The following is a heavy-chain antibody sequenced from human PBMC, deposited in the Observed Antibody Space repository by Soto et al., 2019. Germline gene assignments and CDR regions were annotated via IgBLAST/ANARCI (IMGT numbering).Heavy chain of an antibody. Sequence: QVQLQESGPGLVKPSETLSLTCTVSGGSISSYYWSWIRQPPGKGLEWIGYIYYSGSTNYNPSLKSRVTISVDTSKNQFSLKLSSVTAADTAVYYCARGAVRGVIALYFDYWGQGTLVTVSS. CDR2: IYYSGST. CDR1: GGSISSYY. V-gene: IGHV4-59*01. J-gene: IGHJ4*02. CDR3: ARGAVRGVIALYFDY. D-gene: IGHD3-10*01.